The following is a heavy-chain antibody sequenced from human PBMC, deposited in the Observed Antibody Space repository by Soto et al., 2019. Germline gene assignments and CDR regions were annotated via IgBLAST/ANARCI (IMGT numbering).Heavy chain of an antibody. D-gene: IGHD6-6*01. Sequence: SXKVSYKASGYTXSSYGIRLVRQAPGQGLEWMGWISAYNGKTNYAQKLQGIVTMTTYTSPGTAYMEPRSLRSDDPPVYYCAREMGIAARPDAYYYYGMDVWGQGTTVTVSS. V-gene: IGHV1-18*01. J-gene: IGHJ6*02. CDR2: ISAYNGKT. CDR3: AREMGIAARPDAYYYYGMDV. CDR1: GYTXSSYG.